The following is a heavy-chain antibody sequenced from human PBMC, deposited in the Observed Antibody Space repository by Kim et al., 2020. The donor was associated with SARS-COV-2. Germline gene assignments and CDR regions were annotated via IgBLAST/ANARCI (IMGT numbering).Heavy chain of an antibody. CDR3: ARGGFKWELLSPFDY. Sequence: GGSLRLSCAASGFTFSSYGMHWVRQAPGKGLEWVAVIWYDGSNKYYADSVKGRFTISRDNSKNTLYLQMNSLRAEDTAVYYCARGGFKWELLSPFDYWGQGTLVTVSS. D-gene: IGHD1-26*01. CDR1: GFTFSSYG. CDR2: IWYDGSNK. V-gene: IGHV3-33*01. J-gene: IGHJ4*02.